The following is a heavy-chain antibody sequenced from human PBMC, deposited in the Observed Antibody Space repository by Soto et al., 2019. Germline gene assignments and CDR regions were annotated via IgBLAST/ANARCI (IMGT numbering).Heavy chain of an antibody. CDR2: INHSGST. Sequence: SETLSLTCAVYGGSFSGYYWSWIRQPPGKGLEWIGEINHSGSTNYNPSLKSRVTISVDTSKNQFSLKLSSVTAADTAVYYCAVRQRTGTTSYYYYYMDVWGKGTTVTVSS. CDR3: AVRQRTGTTSYYYYYMDV. D-gene: IGHD1-7*01. V-gene: IGHV4-34*01. J-gene: IGHJ6*03. CDR1: GGSFSGYY.